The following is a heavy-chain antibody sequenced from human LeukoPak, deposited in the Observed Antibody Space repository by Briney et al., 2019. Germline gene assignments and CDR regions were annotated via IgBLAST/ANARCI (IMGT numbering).Heavy chain of an antibody. CDR2: ISDYNGNT. V-gene: IGHV1-18*01. D-gene: IGHD2-8*01. J-gene: IGHJ3*02. CDR3: AREGGYCTNGVCSSYAFDI. CDR1: GYTFTSYG. Sequence: ASVKVSFKASGYTFTSYGISWLRQAPGQGLEWMGWISDYNGNTNYAQKLQSRVTMTTDTSTSTAYMKLRSLRSDDTAVYYCAREGGYCTNGVCSSYAFDIWGQGTMVTVSS.